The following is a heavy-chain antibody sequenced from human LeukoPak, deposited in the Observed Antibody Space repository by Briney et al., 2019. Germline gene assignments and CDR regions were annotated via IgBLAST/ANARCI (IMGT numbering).Heavy chain of an antibody. Sequence: ASVKVSCKASGYTFTGYYMHWVRQAPGQGLEWMGWINPNSGGTNYAQKFQGRVTMTRDTSISTAYMELSRLRSDDTAVYYCARVQRELRYFDWLPNGQQFDRKDAFDIWGQGTMVTVSS. CDR3: ARVQRELRYFDWLPNGQQFDRKDAFDI. D-gene: IGHD3-9*01. J-gene: IGHJ3*02. V-gene: IGHV1-2*02. CDR1: GYTFTGYY. CDR2: INPNSGGT.